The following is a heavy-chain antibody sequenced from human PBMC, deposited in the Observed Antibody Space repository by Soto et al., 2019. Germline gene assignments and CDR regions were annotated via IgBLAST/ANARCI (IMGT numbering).Heavy chain of an antibody. CDR3: AKGRYSHTWIQLWLEGYYYYMDV. D-gene: IGHD5-18*01. CDR2: IKSKTDGGST. Sequence: GGSLRLSCAASGFTFSNAWMNWVRQAPGKGLEWVGRIKSKTDGGSTYYADSVKGRFTISRDNSKNTLYLQMNSLRAEDTAVYYCAKGRYSHTWIQLWLEGYYYYMDVWGKGTTVTVSS. CDR1: GFTFSNAW. V-gene: IGHV3-15*07. J-gene: IGHJ6*03.